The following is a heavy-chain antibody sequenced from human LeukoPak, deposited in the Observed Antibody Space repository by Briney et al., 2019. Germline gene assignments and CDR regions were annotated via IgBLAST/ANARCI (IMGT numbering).Heavy chain of an antibody. CDR2: INHSGST. CDR1: GGSLSDYY. CDR3: ARGLGRYCSSTSCRRGAFDI. V-gene: IGHV4-34*01. D-gene: IGHD2-2*01. J-gene: IGHJ3*02. Sequence: SGTLSLTCAVYGGSLSDYYWSWIRQPPGKGLEWIGEINHSGSTNYNPSLKSRVTISVDTSKNHFSLKLRSVTAADTAVYYCARGLGRYCSSTSCRRGAFDIWGQGTMVTVSS.